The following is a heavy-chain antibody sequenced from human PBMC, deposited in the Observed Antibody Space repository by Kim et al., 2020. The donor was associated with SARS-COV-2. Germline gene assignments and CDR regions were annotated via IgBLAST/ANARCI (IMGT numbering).Heavy chain of an antibody. CDR1: GFTFSSYE. J-gene: IGHJ6*02. CDR3: ARDGQSGYNYYYYYGMDV. CDR2: ISSSGSTI. D-gene: IGHD5-12*01. V-gene: IGHV3-48*03. Sequence: GGSLRLSCAASGFTFSSYEMNWVRQAPGKGLEWVSYISSSGSTIYYADSVKGRFTISRDNAKNSLYLQMNSLRAEDTAVYYCARDGQSGYNYYYYYGMDVWGQGTTVTVSS.